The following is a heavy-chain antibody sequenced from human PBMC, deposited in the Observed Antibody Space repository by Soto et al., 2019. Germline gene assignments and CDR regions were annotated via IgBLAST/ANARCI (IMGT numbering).Heavy chain of an antibody. Sequence: QVQLQESGPGLVESSGTLSLTCEVSSGSISSGNWWSWVRQPPGKGLEWIGEIYYTGATNYNPSLKSRGTMTIDKSKDQFSLNLRSATASDTAVYYCARVFSSGSGWMYYFDFWGQGILVSVSS. V-gene: IGHV4-4*02. J-gene: IGHJ4*02. CDR3: ARVFSSGSGWMYYFDF. D-gene: IGHD6-25*01. CDR2: IYYTGAT. CDR1: SGSISSGNW.